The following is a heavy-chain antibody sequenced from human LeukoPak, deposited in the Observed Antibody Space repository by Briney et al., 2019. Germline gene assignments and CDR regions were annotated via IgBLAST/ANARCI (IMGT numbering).Heavy chain of an antibody. D-gene: IGHD1-26*01. V-gene: IGHV1-18*01. CDR2: ISGYNGDT. Sequence: GASVKVSCKASGYTFTTYGITWVRQAPGQGLQWMGWISGYNGDTNYAQNFQVRIIMTTDTSPTSPYLALWTLRYAATAVYSCPRDGFRVGASDAFDMWGQGTMVTVSS. J-gene: IGHJ3*02. CDR1: GYTFTTYG. CDR3: PRDGFRVGASDAFDM.